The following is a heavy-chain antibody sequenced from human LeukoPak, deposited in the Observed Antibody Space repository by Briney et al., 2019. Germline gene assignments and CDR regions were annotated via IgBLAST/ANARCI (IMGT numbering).Heavy chain of an antibody. CDR1: GYSISSGYY. J-gene: IGHJ4*02. CDR2: IYHSGST. CDR3: ARDAYSSSSRPFDY. V-gene: IGHV4-38-2*02. D-gene: IGHD6-6*01. Sequence: SETLSLTCTVSGYSISSGYYWGWIRQPPGKGLEWIGSIYHSGSTYYNSSLKSRVTISVDTSKNQFSLKLSSVTAADTAVYYCARDAYSSSSRPFDYWGQGTLVTVSS.